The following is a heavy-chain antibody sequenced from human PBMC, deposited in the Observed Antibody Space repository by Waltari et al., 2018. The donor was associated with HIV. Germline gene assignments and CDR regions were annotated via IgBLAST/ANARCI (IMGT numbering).Heavy chain of an antibody. Sequence: QIQLEESGPGLVKPSQTLSLTCNVSGVSISSGGSYWNWVRQLPGKGLQWIGYIYYSGRTYYNPSLDGRVSMSVDISKAQFSLKVNSVTAADTAVYYWAAGITSGKGDYYFMDVWGKGTAVTVSS. CDR3: AAGITSGKGDYYFMDV. D-gene: IGHD3-10*01. V-gene: IGHV4-31*03. CDR1: GVSISSGGSY. J-gene: IGHJ6*03. CDR2: IYYSGRT.